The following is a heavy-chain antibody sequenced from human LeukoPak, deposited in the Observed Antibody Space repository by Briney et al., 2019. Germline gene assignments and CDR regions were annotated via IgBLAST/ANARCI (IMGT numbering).Heavy chain of an antibody. J-gene: IGHJ4*02. V-gene: IGHV4-59*01. CDR3: ARADYCSSTSCYYLDY. Sequence: SETLSLTCTVSGGSISSYYWSWIRQPPGKGLEWLGYIYYSGSTNYNPSLKSRVTISVDTSKNQFSLKLSSVTAADTAVYYCARADYCSSTSCYYLDYWGQGTLVTVSS. CDR2: IYYSGST. CDR1: GGSISSYY. D-gene: IGHD2-2*01.